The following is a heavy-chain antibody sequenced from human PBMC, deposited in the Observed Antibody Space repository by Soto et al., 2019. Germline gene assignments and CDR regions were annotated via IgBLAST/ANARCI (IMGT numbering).Heavy chain of an antibody. CDR3: ARDRPTSSIRARDYYYAMDV. Sequence: QVQLVQSGAEVKKPGASVKVSCKASGYSFITYGISWVRQAPGQGLEWMGWISTYNGNTTYAQKLQGRITMTTDTSTTTGYMELRSLRSDDTAVYYCARDRPTSSIRARDYYYAMDVWGQGTTVTVSS. CDR2: ISTYNGNT. D-gene: IGHD6-6*01. V-gene: IGHV1-18*01. J-gene: IGHJ6*02. CDR1: GYSFITYG.